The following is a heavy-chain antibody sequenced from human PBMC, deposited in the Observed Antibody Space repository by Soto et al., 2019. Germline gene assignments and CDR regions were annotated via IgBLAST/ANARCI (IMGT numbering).Heavy chain of an antibody. V-gene: IGHV3-48*01. D-gene: IGHD3-10*01. CDR2: ITSGSSTI. CDR3: VRDAGSLGY. CDR1: GFTFNSYS. J-gene: IGHJ4*02. Sequence: GSLRRSCVVSGFTFNSYSMDWVRQAPGKGLEWVSYITSGSSTIHYADSVKGRFTISRDNAKNSVFLQMNSLRVEDTAVYYCVRDAGSLGYWGQGTLVTVSS.